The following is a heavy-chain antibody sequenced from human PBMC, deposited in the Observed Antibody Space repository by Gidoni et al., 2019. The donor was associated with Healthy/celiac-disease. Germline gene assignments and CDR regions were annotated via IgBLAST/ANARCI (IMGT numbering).Heavy chain of an antibody. CDR3: ARDQWGSYYRTFDY. D-gene: IGHD1-26*01. V-gene: IGHV1-2*02. CDR2: INPNSGGT. Sequence: AQGLEWMGWINPNSGGTNYAQKFQGRVTMTRDTSISTAYMELSRLRSDDTAVYYCARDQWGSYYRTFDYWGQGTLVTVSS. J-gene: IGHJ4*02.